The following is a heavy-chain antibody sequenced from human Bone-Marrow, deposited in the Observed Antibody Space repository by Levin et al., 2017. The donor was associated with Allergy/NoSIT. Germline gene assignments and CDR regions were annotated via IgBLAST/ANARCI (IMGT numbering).Heavy chain of an antibody. CDR3: ARLYCSTTSCYLDY. D-gene: IGHD2-2*01. V-gene: IGHV4-30-4*08. Sequence: ASETLSLTCSVSGGSISSGSGDYSGSWIRQPPGQGLEWIGYIYYTGNTYYNPSLKSRVTISMDTSKNQFSLKLSSVTAADTDVYYCARLYCSTTSCYLDYWGQGTLVTVSS. J-gene: IGHJ4*02. CDR2: IYYTGNT. CDR1: GGSISSGSGDYS.